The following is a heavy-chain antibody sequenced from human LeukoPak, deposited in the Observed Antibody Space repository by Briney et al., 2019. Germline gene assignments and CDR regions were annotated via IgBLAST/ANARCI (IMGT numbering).Heavy chain of an antibody. CDR2: IIPIFGTA. D-gene: IGHD3-22*01. CDR1: GGTFSSYA. J-gene: IGHJ3*02. Sequence: SSVKVSCKASGGTFSSYAISWVRQAPGQGLEWMGRIIPIFGTANYAQKFQGRLTITTDESTSTAYMDLSSLRSEDTAVYYCARGGYTTDDAFDIWGQGTMVTVSS. V-gene: IGHV1-69*05. CDR3: ARGGYTTDDAFDI.